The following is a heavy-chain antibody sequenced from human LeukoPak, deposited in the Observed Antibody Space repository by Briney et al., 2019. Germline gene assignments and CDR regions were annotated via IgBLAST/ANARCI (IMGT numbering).Heavy chain of an antibody. CDR3: ARHGHHGDYDY. V-gene: IGHV4-39*01. D-gene: IGHD4-17*01. CDR2: IYYSGST. CDR1: GGSISTISSGIYY. Sequence: PSETLSLTCTVSGGSISTISSGIYYWGWIRQPPGKGLEWIGSIYYSGSTYYNPSLKSRVTISIDTSENQFSLKLSSVTAADTAVYYYARHGHHGDYDYWGQGNLVTVSS. J-gene: IGHJ4*02.